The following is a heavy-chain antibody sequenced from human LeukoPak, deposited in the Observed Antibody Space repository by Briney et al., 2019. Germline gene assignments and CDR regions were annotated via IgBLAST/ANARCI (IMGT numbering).Heavy chain of an antibody. D-gene: IGHD5-18*01. V-gene: IGHV4-59*08. J-gene: IGHJ3*02. Sequence: SETLSLTCTVSGGSISTYYWNWLRQPPGEGLEWIGNIYYSGSTNYNPSLESRVTMSVDTSKNQFSLKLRSVTAADTAVYYCARPGVGSGRYGAFDIWGQGTLVIVSS. CDR3: ARPGVGSGRYGAFDI. CDR2: IYYSGST. CDR1: GGSISTYY.